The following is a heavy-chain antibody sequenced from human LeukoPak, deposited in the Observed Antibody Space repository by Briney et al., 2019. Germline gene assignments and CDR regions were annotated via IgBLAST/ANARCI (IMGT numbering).Heavy chain of an antibody. D-gene: IGHD2-2*01. J-gene: IGHJ6*03. V-gene: IGHV1-69*13. Sequence: APVKVSCKASGGTFSSYAISWVRQAPGQGLEWMGGIIPIFGTANYAQKFQGRVTITADESTSTAYMELSSLRSEDTAVYYCAREEAQYQLLSHDYYYYMDVWGKGSTVTVSS. CDR3: AREEAQYQLLSHDYYYYMDV. CDR1: GGTFSSYA. CDR2: IIPIFGTA.